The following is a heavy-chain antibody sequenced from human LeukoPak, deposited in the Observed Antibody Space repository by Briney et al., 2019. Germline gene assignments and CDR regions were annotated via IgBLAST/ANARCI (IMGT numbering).Heavy chain of an antibody. V-gene: IGHV3-23*01. Sequence: SGGSLRLSCAASGFTSSSYAMSWVRQAPGKGLEWVSTISGSGGGTYYAGSVKGRFTASRNNSRDTLFLQMSSLRAEDTAVYYCGVLNSCSYFYWGQGTLVTVSS. CDR1: GFTSSSYA. D-gene: IGHD5-18*01. CDR2: ISGSGGGT. J-gene: IGHJ4*02. CDR3: GVLNSCSYFY.